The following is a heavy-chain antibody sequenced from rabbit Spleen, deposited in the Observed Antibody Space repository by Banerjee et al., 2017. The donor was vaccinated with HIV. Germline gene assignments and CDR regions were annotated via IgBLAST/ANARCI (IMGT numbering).Heavy chain of an antibody. V-gene: IGHV1S40*01. D-gene: IGHD5-1*01. J-gene: IGHJ4*01. Sequence: QSLEESGGDLVKPGASLTLTCTASEFSFSSRYYMCWVRQAPGKGLEWIACIVAGSSGSTSYASWAKGRFIMSRTSSATVTLQMTSLTAADTATYFCARDLVVAIGWNFNLWGQGTLVTVS. CDR2: IVAGSSGST. CDR3: ARDLVVAIGWNFNL. CDR1: EFSFSSRYY.